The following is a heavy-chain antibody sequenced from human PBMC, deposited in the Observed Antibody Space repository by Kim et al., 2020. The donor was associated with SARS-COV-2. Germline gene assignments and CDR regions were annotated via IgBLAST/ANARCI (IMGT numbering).Heavy chain of an antibody. CDR3: AKDREGYDILTGLDY. CDR2: ISYDGSTK. V-gene: IGHV3-30*18. D-gene: IGHD3-9*01. CDR1: GYTFTSYG. J-gene: IGHJ4*02. Sequence: SLRLSCAASGYTFTSYGMHWVRQAPGKGLEWVAAISYDGSTKYYTDSVQGRFTISRDNSKSTLYLQMNSLRPEDTAVYYCAKDREGYDILTGLDYWGLGTLVTVSS.